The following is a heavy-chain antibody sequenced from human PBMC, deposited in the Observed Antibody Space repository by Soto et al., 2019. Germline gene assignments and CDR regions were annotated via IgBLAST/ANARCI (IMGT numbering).Heavy chain of an antibody. J-gene: IGHJ3*02. V-gene: IGHV3-11*01. CDR2: INFSGVTV. D-gene: IGHD2-2*01. Sequence: VQLVESGGGLVEPGGSLRLSREASGFPFSDHYMNWIRQAPGKGLEWISYINFSGVTVYYAASVKGRFTISRDNAKNSLYLQMSRLTAEDTAMYYCVRDPSPCHGFDIWGQGTMVIVSS. CDR1: GFPFSDHY. CDR3: VRDPSPCHGFDI.